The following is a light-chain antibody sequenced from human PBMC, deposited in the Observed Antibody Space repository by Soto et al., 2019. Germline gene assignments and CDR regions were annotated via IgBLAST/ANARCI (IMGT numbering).Light chain of an antibody. CDR3: QQYNSYSEA. Sequence: DIQMTQSPSTLSGYVGDRVTITCRASHTISSCLAWYQQKPGKAPKLLIYKASTLKSGVPSRFSGSGSGTEITLTISSLQHDDFATYYCQQYNSYSEAFGQGTKV. CDR1: HTISSC. J-gene: IGKJ1*01. CDR2: KAS. V-gene: IGKV1-5*03.